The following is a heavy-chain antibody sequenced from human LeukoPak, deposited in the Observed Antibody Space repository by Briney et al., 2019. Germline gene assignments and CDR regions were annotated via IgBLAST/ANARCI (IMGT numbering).Heavy chain of an antibody. CDR1: GFTFSSYA. D-gene: IGHD2-2*02. CDR3: ARDHCSSTTCYSPKRFDP. CDR2: ISYEGYNK. J-gene: IGHJ5*02. V-gene: IGHV3-30-3*01. Sequence: PGGSLRLSCAASGFTFSSYAMHWVRQAPGKGLEWVAVISYEGYNKYYTDSVKGRFTISRDNSNNTLYLQMNSLRAEDTAVYYCARDHCSSTTCYSPKRFDPWGQGTLVTVSS.